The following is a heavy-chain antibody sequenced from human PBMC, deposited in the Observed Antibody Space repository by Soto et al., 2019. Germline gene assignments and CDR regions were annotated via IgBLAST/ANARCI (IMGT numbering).Heavy chain of an antibody. V-gene: IGHV3-30*18. J-gene: IGHJ5*02. CDR3: AKDGWVPAAIETGGNWFDP. CDR2: ISYDGSNK. Sequence: QVQLVESGGGVVQPGRSLRLSCAASGFTFSSYGMHWVRQAPGKGLEWVAVISYDGSNKYYADSVKGRFTISRDNSKNTLYLQTNSLRAEDTAVYYCAKDGWVPAAIETGGNWFDPWGQGTLVTVSS. D-gene: IGHD2-2*01. CDR1: GFTFSSYG.